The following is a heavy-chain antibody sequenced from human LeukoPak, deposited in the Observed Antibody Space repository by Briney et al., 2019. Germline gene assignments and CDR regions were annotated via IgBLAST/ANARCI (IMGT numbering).Heavy chain of an antibody. J-gene: IGHJ5*02. Sequence: ASVKVSCKASGYTFTDYYIHWVRQAPGQGLEWMGWINPDNGGTNYAQKLQGRVTMTRDTSIRTVYMDLSRLRSDDTAVFYCTREARVGNWFDPWGQGTQVTVSS. D-gene: IGHD2-2*01. CDR3: TREARVGNWFDP. V-gene: IGHV1-2*02. CDR2: INPDNGGT. CDR1: GYTFTDYY.